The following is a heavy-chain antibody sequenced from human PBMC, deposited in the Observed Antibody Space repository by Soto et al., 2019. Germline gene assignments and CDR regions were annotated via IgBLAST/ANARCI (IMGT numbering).Heavy chain of an antibody. D-gene: IGHD3-10*01. CDR1: GGSISSGDYY. Sequence: SETLSLTCTVSGGSISSGDYYWSWIRQPPGKGLEWIGYIYYSGSTHYNPSLKSRVTISVDTSKNQFSLKLSSVTAADTAVYYCARATSGRYYGSGSYPMWGQGTLVTVSS. J-gene: IGHJ4*02. V-gene: IGHV4-30-4*01. CDR3: ARATSGRYYGSGSYPM. CDR2: IYYSGST.